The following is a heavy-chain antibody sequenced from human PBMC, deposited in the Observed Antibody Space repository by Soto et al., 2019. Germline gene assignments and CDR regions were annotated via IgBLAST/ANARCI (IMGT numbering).Heavy chain of an antibody. V-gene: IGHV1-69*01. J-gene: IGHJ4*02. CDR3: ARGRVNGGYSGYEFFY. CDR2: IIPIFGTA. CDR1: GGTFSSYA. D-gene: IGHD5-12*01. Sequence: QVQLVQSGAEVKKPGSSVKVSCKASGGTFSSYAISWVRQAPGQGLEWMGGIIPIFGTANYAQKFQGRVSITADESTSTAYMELSSLRSEDSAVYYCARGRVNGGYSGYEFFYWGQGTLVTVSS.